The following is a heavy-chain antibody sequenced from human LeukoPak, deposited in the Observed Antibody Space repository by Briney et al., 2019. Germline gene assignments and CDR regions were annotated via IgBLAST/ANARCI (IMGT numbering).Heavy chain of an antibody. CDR1: GFSFSDYY. Sequence: GGSLRLSCAASGFSFSDYYMSWLRQAPGKGLEWLSYINIGGTNTHYADSVKGRFTISRDNAKKSLYLESTNLRAEDTAVYYCATDGAGFDTWGQGVLVTVSS. V-gene: IGHV3-11*01. CDR2: INIGGTNT. J-gene: IGHJ5*02. CDR3: ATDGAGFDT.